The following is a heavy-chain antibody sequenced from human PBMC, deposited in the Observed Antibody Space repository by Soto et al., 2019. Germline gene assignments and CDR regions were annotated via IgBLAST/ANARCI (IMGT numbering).Heavy chain of an antibody. Sequence: GASVKVSCKASGYTFTSYAMHWVRQAPGQRLEWMGWINAGNGNTKYSQKFQGRVTITRDTSASTAYMELSSLRSEDTAVYYCAGNWGNFTGGSCYCDYYYYYGKDFWGQGTTVTVSS. CDR3: AGNWGNFTGGSCYCDYYYYYGKDF. CDR1: GYTFTSYA. J-gene: IGHJ6*02. V-gene: IGHV1-3*01. CDR2: INAGNGNT. D-gene: IGHD2-15*01.